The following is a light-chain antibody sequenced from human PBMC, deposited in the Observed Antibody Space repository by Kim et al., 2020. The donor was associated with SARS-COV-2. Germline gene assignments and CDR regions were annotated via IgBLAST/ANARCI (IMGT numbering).Light chain of an antibody. V-gene: IGKV1-5*01. CDR3: QQYSNSSPWT. CDR1: QSISSW. J-gene: IGKJ1*01. CDR2: DAS. Sequence: SVGDRVTINCRASQSISSWLAWDQQKPGKAPNLLIYDASSLESGVPSRFSGSGSGTEFTLTISSLQPDDFATYYCQQYSNSSPWTFGLGTKVDIK.